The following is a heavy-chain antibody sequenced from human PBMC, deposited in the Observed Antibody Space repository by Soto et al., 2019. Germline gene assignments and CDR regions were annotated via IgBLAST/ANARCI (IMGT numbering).Heavy chain of an antibody. Sequence: QVQLVQSGAEVKKPGSSVKVSCKASGGTFSSYTISWVRQAPGQGLEWMGRIIPILGIANYAQKFQGRVTITADKSTSTAYMELGSLRSEDTAVYYCARKKDTRGYDPYWYFDLWGRGTLVTVSS. D-gene: IGHD5-12*01. CDR3: ARKKDTRGYDPYWYFDL. V-gene: IGHV1-69*02. CDR2: IIPILGIA. J-gene: IGHJ2*01. CDR1: GGTFSSYT.